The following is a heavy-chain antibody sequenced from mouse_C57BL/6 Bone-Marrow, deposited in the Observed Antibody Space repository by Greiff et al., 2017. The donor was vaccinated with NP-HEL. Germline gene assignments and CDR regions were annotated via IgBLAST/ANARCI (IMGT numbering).Heavy chain of an antibody. CDR2: ISSGSSTI. CDR1: GFTFSDNG. D-gene: IGHD2-12*01. V-gene: IGHV5-17*01. J-gene: IGHJ4*01. CDR3: ARRYRGLYYYAMDY. Sequence: EVKLMESGGGLVKPGGSLKLSCAASGFTFSDNGMHWVRQAPEKGLEWVAYISSGSSTIYYADTVKGRFTISRDNAKNTLFLQMTSLRSEDTAMYYCARRYRGLYYYAMDYWGQGTSVTVSS.